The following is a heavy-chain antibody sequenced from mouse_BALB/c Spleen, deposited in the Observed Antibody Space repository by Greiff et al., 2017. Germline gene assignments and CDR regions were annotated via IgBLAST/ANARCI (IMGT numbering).Heavy chain of an antibody. J-gene: IGHJ1*01. CDR2: IWGDGST. CDR3: ARDGSYYYGSSYYWYFDV. CDR1: GFSLTGYG. V-gene: IGHV2-6-7*01. D-gene: IGHD1-1*01. Sequence: VQRVESGPGLVAPSQSLSITCTVSGFSLTGYGVNWVRQPPGKGLEWLGMIWGDGSTDYNSALKSRLSISKDNSKSQVFLKMNSLQTDDTARYYCARDGSYYYGSSYYWYFDVWGAGTTVTVSS.